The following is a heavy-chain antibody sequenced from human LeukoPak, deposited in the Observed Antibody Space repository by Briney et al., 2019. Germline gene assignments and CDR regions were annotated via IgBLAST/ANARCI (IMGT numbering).Heavy chain of an antibody. CDR3: AKDQGSGSYYDY. J-gene: IGHJ4*02. V-gene: IGHV3-7*03. CDR1: GLTFSSFW. D-gene: IGHD1-26*01. Sequence: PGGSLRLSCAASGLTFSSFWMSWVRQAPGKGLEWVADIKQDGSERYYVDSVKGRFTISRDNAKNSLYLQMNSLRAEDTAVYYCAKDQGSGSYYDYWGQGTLVTVSS. CDR2: IKQDGSER.